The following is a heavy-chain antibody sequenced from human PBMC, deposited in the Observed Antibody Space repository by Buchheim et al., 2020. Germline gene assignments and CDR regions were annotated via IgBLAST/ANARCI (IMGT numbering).Heavy chain of an antibody. CDR1: GFTFSSYG. V-gene: IGHV3-30*18. Sequence: QVQLVESGGGVVQPGRSLRLSCAASGFTFSSYGMHWVRQAPGKGLEWVAVISYDGSNKYYADSVKGRFTISRDNSKNTLYLQMNSLRAEDTAVYYCAKGMIKCCSSTSCLPSGYGMDVWGQGTT. J-gene: IGHJ6*02. D-gene: IGHD2-2*01. CDR2: ISYDGSNK. CDR3: AKGMIKCCSSTSCLPSGYGMDV.